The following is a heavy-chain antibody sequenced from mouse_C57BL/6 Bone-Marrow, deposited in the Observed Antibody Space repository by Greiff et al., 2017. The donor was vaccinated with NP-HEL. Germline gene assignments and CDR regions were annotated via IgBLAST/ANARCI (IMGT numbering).Heavy chain of an antibody. V-gene: IGHV1-59*01. CDR1: GYTFTSYW. CDR3: ARYDYGSYWYFDV. CDR2: VDPSDSYT. Sequence: QVQLQQPGAELVRPGTSVKLSCKASGYTFTSYWMHWVKQRPGQGLEWIGVVDPSDSYTNYNQKFKGKATLTVDTSSSTAYMQNSSLTSEDSAVYYCARYDYGSYWYFDVWGTGTTVTVSS. D-gene: IGHD2-4*01. J-gene: IGHJ1*03.